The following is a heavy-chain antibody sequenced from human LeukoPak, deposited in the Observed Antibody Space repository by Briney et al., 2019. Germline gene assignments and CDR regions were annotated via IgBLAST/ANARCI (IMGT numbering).Heavy chain of an antibody. CDR1: GGSISSSSYF. D-gene: IGHD6-19*01. Sequence: SETLSLTCTVSGGSISSSSYFWGWIRQPPGKGLEWIGSIYYSGATCYNSSLKSRVTISVDTSKNQFSLKLISVTAADTAVYYCARLVGSAWHDDCWGQGTLVTVSS. CDR3: ARLVGSAWHDDC. J-gene: IGHJ4*02. V-gene: IGHV4-39*01. CDR2: IYYSGAT.